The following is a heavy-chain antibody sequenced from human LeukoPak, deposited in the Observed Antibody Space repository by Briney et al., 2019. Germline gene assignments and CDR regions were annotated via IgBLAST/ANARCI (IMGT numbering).Heavy chain of an antibody. J-gene: IGHJ5*02. V-gene: IGHV4-34*01. CDR1: GGSFSGYY. CDR2: INHSGST. D-gene: IGHD3-3*01. Sequence: SETLSLTCAVYGGSFSGYYWSWIRQPPGKGLEWIGEINHSGSTNYNPSLKSRVTISVDTSKNQFSLKLSSVTAADTAVYYCARVHTLFGVVPLGNWFDPWGQGTLVTVSS. CDR3: ARVHTLFGVVPLGNWFDP.